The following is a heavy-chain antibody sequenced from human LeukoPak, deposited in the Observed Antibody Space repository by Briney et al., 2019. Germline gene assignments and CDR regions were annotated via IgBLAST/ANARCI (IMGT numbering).Heavy chain of an antibody. CDR3: AREGGYSGYDFDY. J-gene: IGHJ4*02. Sequence: PGGSLRLSCAASGFTFSSYEMNWVRQAPGKGLEWVSYISSSGSTIYYADSVKGRFTISRDNAKNSLYLQMNRLRAEDTAVYYCAREGGYSGYDFDYWGQGTLVTVSS. V-gene: IGHV3-48*03. CDR1: GFTFSSYE. CDR2: ISSSGSTI. D-gene: IGHD5-12*01.